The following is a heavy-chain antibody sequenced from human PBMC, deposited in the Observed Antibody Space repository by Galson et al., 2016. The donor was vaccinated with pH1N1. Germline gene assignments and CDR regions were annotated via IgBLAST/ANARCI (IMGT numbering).Heavy chain of an antibody. J-gene: IGHJ6*02. CDR1: GFTFSSYG. D-gene: IGHD4-17*01. Sequence: SLRLSCAASGFTFSSYGMHWVRQAPGKGLEWVAVISYDGSNKCYADSVKGRFTISRDKSKNTLYLQMNSLRAEDTAVYYCAKSPLFDGDYVGMDVWGQGTTVTVSS. V-gene: IGHV3-30*18. CDR3: AKSPLFDGDYVGMDV. CDR2: ISYDGSNK.